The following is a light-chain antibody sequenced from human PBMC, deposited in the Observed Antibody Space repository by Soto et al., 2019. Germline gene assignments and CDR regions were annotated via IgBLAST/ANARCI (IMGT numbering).Light chain of an antibody. Sequence: EMVLTQSPGTLSLSPGERATLSCRASQSASSNYLAWYQQKPGQAPRLLIYGVSTRATGIPDRFSGSGSGTDFTLSISRLEPEDFAVYYCQQFASTEITFGQGTRLEV. J-gene: IGKJ5*01. CDR2: GVS. CDR3: QQFASTEIT. CDR1: QSASSNY. V-gene: IGKV3-20*01.